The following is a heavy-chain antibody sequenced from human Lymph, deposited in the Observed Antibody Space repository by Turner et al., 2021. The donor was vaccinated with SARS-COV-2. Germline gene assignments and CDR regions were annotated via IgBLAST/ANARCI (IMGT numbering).Heavy chain of an antibody. Sequence: EVQLVESGGGVVQPGRSLRLSCAASGFTFDDCAMHWVRQAPGKGVEWVSGINWSGGSIAYADSVKGRFTISRDNPKNSLYLQMNSLRAEDTAFYYCAKDLAGTYYSSFDYWGQGTLVTVSS. CDR2: INWSGGSI. J-gene: IGHJ4*02. V-gene: IGHV3-9*01. CDR3: AKDLAGTYYSSFDY. CDR1: GFTFDDCA. D-gene: IGHD1-26*01.